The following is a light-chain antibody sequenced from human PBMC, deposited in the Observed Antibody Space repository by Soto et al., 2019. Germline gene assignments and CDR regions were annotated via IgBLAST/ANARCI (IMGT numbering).Light chain of an antibody. CDR3: QQYNNYPRT. J-gene: IGKJ1*01. CDR1: QSISNW. Sequence: DIQMTQSPSTLSASVGDRFTVTCRASQSISNWLAWYQHKPGKAPKFLIYDASTLESGVPSRFSGSGSGTEFTLTISSLQPDDFGTYYCQQYNNYPRTFGQGTKVDI. V-gene: IGKV1-5*01. CDR2: DAS.